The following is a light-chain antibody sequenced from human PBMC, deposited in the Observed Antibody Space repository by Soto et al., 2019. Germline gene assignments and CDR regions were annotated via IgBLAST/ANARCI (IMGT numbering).Light chain of an antibody. CDR2: GTS. CDR3: QQYGTTPWT. Sequence: EIVLTQSPATLSLSPGERATLSCRAGQSVSSSYLAWYQHKPGQAPRLLISGTSSRATGIPDRFSGSGAGTDFTLTISRLEPEDFAVYYCQQYGTTPWTFGQGTKVDIK. CDR1: QSVSSSY. V-gene: IGKV3-20*01. J-gene: IGKJ1*01.